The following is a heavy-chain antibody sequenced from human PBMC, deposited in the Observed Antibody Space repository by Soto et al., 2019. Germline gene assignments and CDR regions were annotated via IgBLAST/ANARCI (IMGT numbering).Heavy chain of an antibody. D-gene: IGHD3-3*01. V-gene: IGHV1-8*01. CDR2: MNPNSGNA. Sequence: QVQLVQSGAEVKKPGASVQVSCKASGYTFTSYDINWVRQATGQGREWMGWMNPNSGNAGSTQRFQGRVTMTRNTSISTAYMELSSLRSEETAVYFCARPSNTHYDFRSGTNYYFDYWGQGTLVTVSS. J-gene: IGHJ4*02. CDR1: GYTFTSYD. CDR3: ARPSNTHYDFRSGTNYYFDY.